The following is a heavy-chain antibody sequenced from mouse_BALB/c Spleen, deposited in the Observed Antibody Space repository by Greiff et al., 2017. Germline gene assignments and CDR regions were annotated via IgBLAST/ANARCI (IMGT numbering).Heavy chain of an antibody. J-gene: IGHJ3*01. CDR3: ARDRTGFAY. CDR1: GFTFSDYY. Sequence: EVQLQQSGGGLVKPGGSLKLSCAASGFTFSDYYMYWVRQTPEKRLEWVATISDGGSYTYYPDSVKGRFTISRDNAKNNLYLQMSSLKSEDTAMYYCARDRTGFAYWGQGTLVTVSA. V-gene: IGHV5-4*02. CDR2: ISDGGSYT.